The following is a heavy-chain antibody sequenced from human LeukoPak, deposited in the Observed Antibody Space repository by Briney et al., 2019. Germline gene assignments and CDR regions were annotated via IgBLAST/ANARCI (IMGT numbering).Heavy chain of an antibody. CDR2: ISWDGGST. V-gene: IGHV3-43*01. Sequence: PGGSLRLSCAASGFTFDDYTMHWVRQAPGKGLEWVSLISWDGGSTYYADSVEGRFTVSRDNAKNSLYLQMNSLRAEDTAVYYCARGGISMEDWGQGTLVTVSS. CDR1: GFTFDDYT. D-gene: IGHD2/OR15-2a*01. CDR3: ARGGISMED. J-gene: IGHJ4*02.